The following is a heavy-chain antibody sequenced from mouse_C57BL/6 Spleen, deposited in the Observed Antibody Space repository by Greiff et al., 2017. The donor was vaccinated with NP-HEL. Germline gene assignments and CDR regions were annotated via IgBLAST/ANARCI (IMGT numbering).Heavy chain of an antibody. D-gene: IGHD1-1*01. J-gene: IGHJ2*01. CDR3: TRESTTVVAGGYFDY. V-gene: IGHV5-9-1*02. Sequence: EVQLVESGEGLVKPGGSLKLSCAASGFTFSSYAMSWVRQTPEKRLEWVAYISSGGDYIYYADTVKGRFTISRDNARNTLYLQMSSLKSEDTAMYYCTRESTTVVAGGYFDYWGQGTTLTVSS. CDR2: ISSGGDYI. CDR1: GFTFSSYA.